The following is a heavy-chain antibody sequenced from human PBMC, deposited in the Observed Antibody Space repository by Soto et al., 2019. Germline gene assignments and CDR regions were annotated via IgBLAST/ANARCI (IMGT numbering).Heavy chain of an antibody. J-gene: IGHJ5*02. CDR1: GGYISSSSYY. CDR3: ASPKIAFYNWFDP. D-gene: IGHD3-3*02. V-gene: IGHV4-39*01. Sequence: SETLSLTCTVSGGYISSSSYYSGCIGQTPGKGLEWIGSIYYSGSTYYNPSLKSRVTISVDTSKNQFSLKLSSVTAADTAVYYCASPKIAFYNWFDPWGQGTLVTVS. CDR2: IYYSGST.